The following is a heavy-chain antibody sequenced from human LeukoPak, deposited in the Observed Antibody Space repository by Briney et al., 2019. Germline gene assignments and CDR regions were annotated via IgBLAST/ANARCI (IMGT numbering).Heavy chain of an antibody. CDR1: GGTFSSYA. Sequence: SVKVSCKASGGTFSSYAIGWVRQAPGQGLEWMGGIIPIFGTANYAQKFQGRVTITADESTSTAYMELSSLRSEDTAVYYCAMGITIFGVVIIPVFDYWGQGTLVTVSS. CDR2: IIPIFGTA. V-gene: IGHV1-69*13. CDR3: AMGITIFGVVIIPVFDY. D-gene: IGHD3-3*01. J-gene: IGHJ4*02.